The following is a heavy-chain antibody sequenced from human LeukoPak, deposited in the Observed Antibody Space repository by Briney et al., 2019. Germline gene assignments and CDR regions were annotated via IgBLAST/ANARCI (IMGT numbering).Heavy chain of an antibody. CDR1: GFTFTSSW. Sequence: PGGSLRLSCATSGFTFTSSWMSWVRQAPGKGLEWVSTISGGGITTYYADSAKGRFTISRDNSKNTMFLQMNSLRANDTAVYYCPRQSYASGWNPFDYWGQGILVTVS. V-gene: IGHV3-23*01. CDR3: PRQSYASGWNPFDY. CDR2: ISGGGITT. J-gene: IGHJ4*02. D-gene: IGHD6-19*01.